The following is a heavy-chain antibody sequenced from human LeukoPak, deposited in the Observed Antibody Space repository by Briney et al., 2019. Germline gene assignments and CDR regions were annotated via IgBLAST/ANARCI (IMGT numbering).Heavy chain of an antibody. CDR1: GYSFANYW. J-gene: IGHJ4*02. D-gene: IGHD5-12*01. Sequence: PGESLKISCKGSGYSFANYWIAWVRQMPGKGLECMGIIYPGDSDTRYSPSFQGQVTISADVSISTAYLQWSSLKASDTAMYYCARRYSGYDCYFDYWGQGTLVTVSS. CDR2: IYPGDSDT. V-gene: IGHV5-51*01. CDR3: ARRYSGYDCYFDY.